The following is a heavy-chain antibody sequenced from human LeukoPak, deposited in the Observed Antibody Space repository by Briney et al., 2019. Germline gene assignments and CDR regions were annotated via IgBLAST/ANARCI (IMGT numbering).Heavy chain of an antibody. CDR2: ITGDSGKT. Sequence: ASVKVSCKASGYTFIKYGIAWVRQAPGQGPEWMGWITGDSGKTLYAQNLQGRVTLTTDTSTGTAYMELRSLRSDDTAVYYCVRGKLPLGSPGNFFDAWGQGTPVT. D-gene: IGHD7-27*01. V-gene: IGHV1-18*01. CDR3: VRGKLPLGSPGNFFDA. J-gene: IGHJ4*02. CDR1: GYTFIKYG.